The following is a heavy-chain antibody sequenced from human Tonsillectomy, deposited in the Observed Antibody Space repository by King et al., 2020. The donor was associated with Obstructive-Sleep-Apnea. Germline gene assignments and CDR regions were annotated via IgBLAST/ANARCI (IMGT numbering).Heavy chain of an antibody. CDR1: GFTFRSYA. J-gene: IGHJ3*02. V-gene: IGHV3-30-3*01. D-gene: IGHD3-10*01. CDR2: ISYDGSNK. Sequence: VQLVESGGGVVQPGRSLRLSCAASGFTFRSYAMHWVRQAPGKGLEWVAVISYDGSNKYYADSVKGRFTISRDNSKNTLYLQMNSLRAEDTAVYYCARDSYYGSGADAFDIWGQGTMVTVSS. CDR3: ARDSYYGSGADAFDI.